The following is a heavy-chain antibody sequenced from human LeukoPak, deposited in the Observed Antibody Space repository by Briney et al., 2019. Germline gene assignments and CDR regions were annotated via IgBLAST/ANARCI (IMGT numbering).Heavy chain of an antibody. J-gene: IGHJ4*02. CDR2: FDREEGET. CDR3: ATDIWTVTNY. D-gene: IGHD4-17*01. V-gene: IGHV1-24*01. CDR1: GYTLTALS. Sequence: APVKVSSTVSGYTLTALSMHWVRHAPGKGLEWMGVFDREEGETIYAQKLQGSVTMTEDTSTDTAYVELSSLRSEDTAVYYCATDIWTVTNYWGQGTLVTVSS.